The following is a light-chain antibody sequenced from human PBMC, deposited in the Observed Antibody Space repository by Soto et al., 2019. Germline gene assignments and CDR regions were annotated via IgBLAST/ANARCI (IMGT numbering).Light chain of an antibody. CDR1: QSISSY. Sequence: DIQMTQSPSSLSASVGDRVTITCRASQSISSYLNWYQQKQGKAPKLLIYAASSLQSGVPSRFSGSRSGTDFTLTINSLQPEDFATYYCQQSYSTPLTFGGGTKVEIK. CDR3: QQSYSTPLT. V-gene: IGKV1-39*01. CDR2: AAS. J-gene: IGKJ4*01.